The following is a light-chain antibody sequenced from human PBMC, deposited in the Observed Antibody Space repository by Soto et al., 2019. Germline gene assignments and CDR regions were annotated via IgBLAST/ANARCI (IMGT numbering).Light chain of an antibody. J-gene: IGKJ5*01. CDR2: GAS. CDR3: QQYDNSPTT. Sequence: VVLTQSPGTLSLSPGERATLSCSASQSVDINYLAWYQQKPGQAPRLLISGASSRATGIPDRFSGSGSGTDFTLTISRLEPEDFVVYYCQQYDNSPTTFGQGTRLEIK. V-gene: IGKV3-20*01. CDR1: QSVDINY.